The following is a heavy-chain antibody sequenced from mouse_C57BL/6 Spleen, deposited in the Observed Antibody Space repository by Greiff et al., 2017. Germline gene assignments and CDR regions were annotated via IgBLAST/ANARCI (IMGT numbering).Heavy chain of an antibody. CDR2: INPGSGGT. J-gene: IGHJ4*01. V-gene: IGHV1-54*01. CDR3: ARGGNYGGYGMDY. D-gene: IGHD2-1*01. CDR1: GYAFTNYL. Sequence: QVQLQQSGAELVRPGTSVKVSCKASGYAFTNYLIEWVKQRPGQGLEWIGVINPGSGGTNYNEKFKGKATLTADKSSSTAYMQLSSLTSEDSAVXFCARGGNYGGYGMDYWGQGTSVTVSS.